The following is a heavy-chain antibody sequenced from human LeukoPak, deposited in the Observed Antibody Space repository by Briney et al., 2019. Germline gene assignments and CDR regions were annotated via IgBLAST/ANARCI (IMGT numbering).Heavy chain of an antibody. V-gene: IGHV4-39*07. D-gene: IGHD5-12*01. CDR2: IYYSGST. CDR3: ARGRGYSGLFDY. Sequence: SETLPLTCTVSGGSISSSSYYWGWIRQPPGKGLEWIGSIYYSGSTYYNPSLKSRVTISVDTSKNQFSLKLSSVTAADTAVYYCARGRGYSGLFDYWGQGTLVTVSS. CDR1: GGSISSSSYY. J-gene: IGHJ4*02.